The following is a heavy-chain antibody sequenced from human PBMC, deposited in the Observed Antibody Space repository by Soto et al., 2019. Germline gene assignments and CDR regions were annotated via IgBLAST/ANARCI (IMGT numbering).Heavy chain of an antibody. D-gene: IGHD3-16*01. V-gene: IGHV1-69*01. Sequence: QMEQSGAEVRKPGSSVKVSCKPSGGSLTSYPMAWVRQAPGQGFEWMGGIIPIHGTTEYAQKFKGRVTITADESTNRATLDMTGLTSEDTAVYYCARGWGLVSWGQGTLVTGSS. CDR1: GGSLTSYP. CDR3: ARGWGLVS. CDR2: IIPIHGTT. J-gene: IGHJ4*02.